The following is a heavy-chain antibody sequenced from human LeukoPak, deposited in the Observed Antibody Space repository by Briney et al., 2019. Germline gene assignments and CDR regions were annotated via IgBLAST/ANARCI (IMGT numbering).Heavy chain of an antibody. CDR1: GGSISSYY. CDR2: IYTSGNT. CDR3: ARDGIAARTTPTYYYYYMDV. Sequence: TSETLSLTCTVSGGSISSYYWSWIRQPAGKGLEWIGRIYTSGNTNYNPSLKSRVTMSVDTSKNQFSLKLSSVTAADTAVYYCARDGIAARTTPTYYYYYMDVWGKGTTVTVSS. D-gene: IGHD6-6*01. V-gene: IGHV4-4*07. J-gene: IGHJ6*03.